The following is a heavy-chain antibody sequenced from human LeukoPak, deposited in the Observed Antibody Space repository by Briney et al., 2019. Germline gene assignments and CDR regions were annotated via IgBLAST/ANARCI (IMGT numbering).Heavy chain of an antibody. CDR3: ARHYYGSGWGSFNI. J-gene: IGHJ3*02. CDR1: GGAISSYY. D-gene: IGHD3-10*01. Sequence: SETLSLTCTVFGGAISSYYWSWIRQPPGKGLEWIGYFFYSGSTDYNPSLKTRVTISLDTSKNQFSLKLRSVTAADTAVYYCARHYYGSGWGSFNIWGQGTIVTVSS. CDR2: FFYSGST. V-gene: IGHV4-59*08.